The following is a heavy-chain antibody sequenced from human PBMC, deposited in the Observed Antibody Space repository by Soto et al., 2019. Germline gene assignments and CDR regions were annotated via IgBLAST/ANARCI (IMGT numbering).Heavy chain of an antibody. CDR1: GGSISSYY. CDR2: IYYSGST. Sequence: PSETLSLTCTVSGGSISSYYWSWIRQPPGKGLEWIGYIYYSGSTNYNPSLKSRVTISVDTSKNQFSLKLSSVTAADTAVYYCARVGPKEWLQSQPFDYWGQGTLVTVSP. J-gene: IGHJ4*02. D-gene: IGHD5-12*01. CDR3: ARVGPKEWLQSQPFDY. V-gene: IGHV4-59*01.